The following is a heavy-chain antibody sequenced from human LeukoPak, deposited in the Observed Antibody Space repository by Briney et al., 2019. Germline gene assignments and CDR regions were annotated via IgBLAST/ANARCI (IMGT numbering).Heavy chain of an antibody. D-gene: IGHD3-16*01. J-gene: IGHJ4*02. CDR3: ARDKDGWGIHDF. Sequence: LGGSLRLSCAASGFSFSDYGLHWVRQAPGKGLEWVALISYDGSQKNFADSVKGRFTTSRDNSKFTMYLEMNSLRAEDTAVYFCARDKDGWGIHDFWGQGALVTVSS. CDR1: GFSFSDYG. CDR2: ISYDGSQK. V-gene: IGHV3-30*03.